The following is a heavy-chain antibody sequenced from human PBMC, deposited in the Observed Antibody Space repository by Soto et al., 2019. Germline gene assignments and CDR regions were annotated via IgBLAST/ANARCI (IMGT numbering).Heavy chain of an antibody. CDR1: GGSVSTYF. D-gene: IGHD5-12*01. Sequence: PSETLSLTCSVSGGSVSTYFWGWIRQPPGKGLEWIGYFYDSGSTNYNPSLKSRVTISVDTSKNQFSLKLTSVTAADTAVYYCARGVATIGPWGQGALVTVS. CDR2: FYDSGST. CDR3: ARGVATIGP. V-gene: IGHV4-59*02. J-gene: IGHJ5*02.